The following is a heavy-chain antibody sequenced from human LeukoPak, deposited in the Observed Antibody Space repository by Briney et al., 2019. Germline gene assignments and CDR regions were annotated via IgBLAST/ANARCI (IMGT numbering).Heavy chain of an antibody. CDR2: IKQDGSEK. J-gene: IGHJ4*02. CDR1: GFTFSSYW. D-gene: IGHD6-13*01. CDR3: AKDRLAAAGVFDY. V-gene: IGHV3-7*01. Sequence: GGSLRLSCAASGFTFSSYWMSWVRQAPGKGLEWVANIKQDGSEKYYADSVKGRFTISRDNSKNTLYLQMNSLRAEDTAVYYCAKDRLAAAGVFDYWGQGTLVTVSS.